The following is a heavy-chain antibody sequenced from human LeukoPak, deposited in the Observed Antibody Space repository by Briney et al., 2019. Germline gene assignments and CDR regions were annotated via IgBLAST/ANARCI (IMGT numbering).Heavy chain of an antibody. Sequence: KPSETLSLTCTVSGGSISSYYWSWVRQPPGKGLEWVGYIYYSGSTNYNPSLKSRVTISVDTSKNQFSLKLSSVTAADTAVYYCARADRGYYYYYMDVWGKGTTVTVSS. CDR1: GGSISSYY. CDR2: IYYSGST. V-gene: IGHV4-59*01. J-gene: IGHJ6*03. D-gene: IGHD3-22*01. CDR3: ARADRGYYYYYMDV.